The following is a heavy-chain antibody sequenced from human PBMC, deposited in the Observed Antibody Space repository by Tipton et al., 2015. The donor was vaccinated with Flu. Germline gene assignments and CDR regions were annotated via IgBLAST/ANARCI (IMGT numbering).Heavy chain of an antibody. CDR1: GFSLRTSGVA. CDR3: AHRPSGGYYFGLDV. Sequence: LVKPTQTLTLTCSFSGFSLRTSGVAVAWIRQPPGRALEWLALIYWDDDKYYNSSLKSRLTITKDTSKNQVVLTMTNMDPVDTATYFCAHRPSGGYYFGLDVWGQGITVTVS. J-gene: IGHJ6*02. V-gene: IGHV2-5*02. D-gene: IGHD3-16*01. CDR2: IYWDDDK.